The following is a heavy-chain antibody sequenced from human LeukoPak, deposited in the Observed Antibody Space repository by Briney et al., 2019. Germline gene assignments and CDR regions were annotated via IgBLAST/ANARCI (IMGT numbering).Heavy chain of an antibody. V-gene: IGHV4-34*01. J-gene: IGHJ5*02. Sequence: SETLSLTCAVYGGSFSGYYWSWIRQPPGKGLEWIGEINHSGSTNYNPSLKSRVTISVDTSKNQFSLKLSSVTAADTAVYYCASIVATWSWGQGTLVTVCS. CDR2: INHSGST. CDR3: ASIVATWS. CDR1: GGSFSGYY. D-gene: IGHD5-12*01.